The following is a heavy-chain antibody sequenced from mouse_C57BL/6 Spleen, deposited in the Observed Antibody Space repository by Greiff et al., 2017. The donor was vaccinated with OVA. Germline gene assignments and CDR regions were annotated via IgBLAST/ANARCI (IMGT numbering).Heavy chain of an antibody. CDR2: IDPCNGGT. D-gene: IGHD1-1*01. Sequence: EVQLQQSGPGLVKPGASVKISFKASGYSFTGYYMHWMKQSPGNSLEWIGYIDPCNGGTSYNQKFKGKVTLTVDKSSSTAYMHLNNLTPEDSAVYYFADYGSSSWFAYWGQGTLVTVSA. J-gene: IGHJ3*01. V-gene: IGHV1-28*01. CDR1: GYSFTGYY. CDR3: ADYGSSSWFAY.